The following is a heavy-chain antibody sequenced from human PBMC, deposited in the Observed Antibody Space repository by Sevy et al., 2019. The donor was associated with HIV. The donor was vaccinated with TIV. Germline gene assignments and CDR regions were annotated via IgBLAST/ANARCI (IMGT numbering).Heavy chain of an antibody. CDR2: IYYSGGT. J-gene: IGHJ6*02. CDR3: ARAHVIAAAGGYYYGMDV. CDR1: GGSVSSGSYY. V-gene: IGHV4-61*01. Sequence: SEILSLTCTVSGGSVSSGSYYWSWIRQPPGKGLEWIGYIYYSGGTNYNPSLKSRVTISVDTSKNQFSLKLSSVTAADTAVYYCARAHVIAAAGGYYYGMDVWGQGTTVTVSS. D-gene: IGHD6-13*01.